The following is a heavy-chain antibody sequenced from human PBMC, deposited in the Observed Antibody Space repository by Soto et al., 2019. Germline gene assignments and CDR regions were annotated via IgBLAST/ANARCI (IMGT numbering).Heavy chain of an antibody. D-gene: IGHD3-16*01. CDR2: IRNKANSYTT. V-gene: IGHV3-72*01. Sequence: EVQLVESGGGLVQPGGSQRLSCAASGFTFSDHYMDWVRQAPGKGLEWVGRIRNKANSYTTDYAASVKGRFTITRDDSKDSLYLQMNSLKTEDTVIYYCARDRGKGAYFDYWGHGTLATFSS. CDR1: GFTFSDHY. J-gene: IGHJ4*01. CDR3: ARDRGKGAYFDY.